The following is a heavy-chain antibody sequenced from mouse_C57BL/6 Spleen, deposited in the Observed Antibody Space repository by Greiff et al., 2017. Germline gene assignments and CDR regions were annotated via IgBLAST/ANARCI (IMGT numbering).Heavy chain of an antibody. V-gene: IGHV1-55*01. CDR1: GYTFTRYW. D-gene: IGHD3-2*02. CDR2: IYPGSGST. J-gene: IGHJ2*01. CDR3: ARSRGQLRLRTLDY. Sequence: QVQLQQPGAELVKPGASVKMSCKASGYTFTRYWITWVKQRPGQGLEWIGDIYPGSGSTNSNEKFKSKATRTGDTSSSTAYMQHSSVTSEDSAVYYCARSRGQLRLRTLDYWGQGTTLTVSS.